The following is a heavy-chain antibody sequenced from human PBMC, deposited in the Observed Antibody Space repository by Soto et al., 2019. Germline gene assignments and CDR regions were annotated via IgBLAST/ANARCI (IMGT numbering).Heavy chain of an antibody. V-gene: IGHV1-2*02. CDR1: GYPVTDYY. J-gene: IGHJ3*02. Sequence: QLHLVQSGAVVKKPGASVTVYCSASGYPVTDYYMHWVRQAPGRGLEWMGGINPATGAAKYTQTFQGRVTMPRDTSTSTVFMELSGLTSEDTAVFYCARGGGVGVAGSAAFDMWGQGTLVTVSS. CDR2: INPATGAA. CDR3: ARGGGVGVAGSAAFDM. D-gene: IGHD3-3*01.